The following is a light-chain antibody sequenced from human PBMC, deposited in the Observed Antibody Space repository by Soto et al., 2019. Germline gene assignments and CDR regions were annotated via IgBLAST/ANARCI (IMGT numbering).Light chain of an antibody. CDR2: DAS. CDR1: QSISSW. CDR3: QQYNSYSRT. J-gene: IGKJ1*01. Sequence: DIQMTQSPSTLSASVGDRVTITCRASQSISSWLAWYQQKAGKAPKLLIYDASSLESGVPSRFSGSGSGTEFTLTISSLQPDDFATYYCQQYNSYSRTFGQGTKVDI. V-gene: IGKV1-5*01.